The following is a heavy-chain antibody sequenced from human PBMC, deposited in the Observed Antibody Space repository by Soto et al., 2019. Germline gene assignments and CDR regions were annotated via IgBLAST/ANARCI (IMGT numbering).Heavy chain of an antibody. CDR2: ISSSSSYI. Sequence: GSLRLSCAASGFTFSSYSMNWVRQAPGKGLEWVSSISSSSSYIYYADSVKGRFTISRDNAKNSLYLQMNSLRAEDTAVYYCARDLAYDFWSGYHYLFDYWGQGTLVTVSS. CDR1: GFTFSSYS. CDR3: ARDLAYDFWSGYHYLFDY. D-gene: IGHD3-3*01. J-gene: IGHJ4*02. V-gene: IGHV3-21*01.